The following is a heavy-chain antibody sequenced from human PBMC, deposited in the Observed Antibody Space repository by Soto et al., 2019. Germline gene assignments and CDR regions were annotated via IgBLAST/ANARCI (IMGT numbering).Heavy chain of an antibody. CDR1: GFPFSSYG. Sequence: LXGCLGRTCAACGFPFSSYGMHWVRQAPGKGLEWVAVISYDGSNKYYADSVKGRFTISRDNSKNTLYLQMNSLRAEDTAVYYCAKDAAYYDFWSGSYTPDAFDIWGQRTMVTVSS. D-gene: IGHD3-3*01. V-gene: IGHV3-30*18. CDR2: ISYDGSNK. J-gene: IGHJ3*02. CDR3: AKDAAYYDFWSGSYTPDAFDI.